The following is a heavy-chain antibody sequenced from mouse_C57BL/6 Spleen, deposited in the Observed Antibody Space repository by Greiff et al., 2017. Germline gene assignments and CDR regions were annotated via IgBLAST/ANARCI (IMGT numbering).Heavy chain of an antibody. CDR3: ASGGLGRGYWYFDV. J-gene: IGHJ1*03. CDR2: IDPETGGT. D-gene: IGHD4-1*01. CDR1: GYTFTDYE. V-gene: IGHV1-15*01. Sequence: QVQLQQSGAELVRPGASVTLSCKASGYTFTDYEMHWVKQTPVHGLEWIGAIDPETGGTASNQKFKGKAILTADKSSSTAYMEHRNLTSEYSAVYYCASGGLGRGYWYFDVWGTGTTVTVSS.